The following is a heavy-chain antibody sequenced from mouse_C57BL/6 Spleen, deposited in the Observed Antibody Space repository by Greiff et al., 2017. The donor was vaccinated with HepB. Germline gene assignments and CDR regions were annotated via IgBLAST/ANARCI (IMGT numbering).Heavy chain of an antibody. CDR1: GFTFSSYA. J-gene: IGHJ2*01. D-gene: IGHD2-5*01. V-gene: IGHV5-4*01. Sequence: EVQLQESGGGLVKPGGSLKLSCAASGFTFSSYAMSWVRQTPEKRLEWVATISDGGSYTYYPDNVKGRFTISRDNAKNNLYLQMSHLKSEDTAMYYCARVGSNYERHFDYWGQGTTLTVSS. CDR2: ISDGGSYT. CDR3: ARVGSNYERHFDY.